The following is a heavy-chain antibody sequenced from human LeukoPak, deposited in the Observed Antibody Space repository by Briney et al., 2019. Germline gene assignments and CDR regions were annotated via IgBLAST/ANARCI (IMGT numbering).Heavy chain of an antibody. CDR3: ARGGSNSYFQH. V-gene: IGHV4-31*03. CDR1: GDSISSGGYY. J-gene: IGHJ1*01. Sequence: SQTLSLTCTVSGDSISSGGYYWNWIRQHPGKSLEWIGYIYYSGSTYYNPPLKSRVFIAVDTFENQFSLKLRSVTAADTAVYYCARGGSNSYFQHWGQGTLVTVSS. D-gene: IGHD1-26*01. CDR2: IYYSGST.